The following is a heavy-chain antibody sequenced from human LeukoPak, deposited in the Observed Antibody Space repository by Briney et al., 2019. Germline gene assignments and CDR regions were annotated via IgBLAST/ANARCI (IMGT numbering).Heavy chain of an antibody. J-gene: IGHJ4*02. D-gene: IGHD3-9*01. CDR1: GFTFSTYA. CDR2: MSYDGSKK. Sequence: GGSLRLSCAASGFTFSTYAMHWVRQAPGKGLEWVAGMSYDGSKKYYTDPVKGRFAISRDNSENTGYMQMNTLRADDTAVYYCVRSPNYDILTGYYTDYFDSWGQGTLVIVSS. V-gene: IGHV3-30*09. CDR3: VRSPNYDILTGYYTDYFDS.